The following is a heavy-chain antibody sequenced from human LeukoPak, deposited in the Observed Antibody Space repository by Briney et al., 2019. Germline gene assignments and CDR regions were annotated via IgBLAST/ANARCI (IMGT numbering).Heavy chain of an antibody. J-gene: IGHJ3*02. D-gene: IGHD2-21*01. Sequence: GGSLRLSCAASGFTFSTYFMHSVRQAPDKGLEWVADIASDGSHTFYVESVKGRFTISRDNSKNTLYLQMNNLRAEDTAVYFCARERQDTIRHSGAFDIWGQGTMVTVSS. CDR3: ARERQDTIRHSGAFDI. CDR1: GFTFSTYF. CDR2: IASDGSHT. V-gene: IGHV3-30-3*01.